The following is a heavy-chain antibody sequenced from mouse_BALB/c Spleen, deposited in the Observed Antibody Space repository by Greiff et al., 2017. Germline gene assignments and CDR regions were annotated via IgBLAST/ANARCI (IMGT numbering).Heavy chain of an antibody. CDR3: ARGAPYAMDY. CDR2: ISNLAYSI. Sequence: EVMLVESGGGLVQPGGSRKLSCAASGFTFSDYGMAWVRRAPGKGPEWVAFISNLAYSIYYADTVTGRFTISRENAKNTLYLEMSSLRSEDTAMYYCARGAPYAMDYWGQGTSVTVSA. CDR1: GFTFSDYG. V-gene: IGHV5-15*02. J-gene: IGHJ4*01.